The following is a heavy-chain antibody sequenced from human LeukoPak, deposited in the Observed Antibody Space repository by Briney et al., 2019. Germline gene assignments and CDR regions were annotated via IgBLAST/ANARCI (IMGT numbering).Heavy chain of an antibody. CDR2: ISSSSSYI. Sequence: GGSLRLSCAASGFTFSSYSMNWVRQAPGKGLEWVSSISSSSSYIYYADSVKGRFTISRDNAKNSLYLQMNSLRAEDTAVYYCARTEPKGTPHAFDIWGQGTMVTVSS. CDR1: GFTFSSYS. V-gene: IGHV3-21*01. J-gene: IGHJ3*02. D-gene: IGHD1-14*01. CDR3: ARTEPKGTPHAFDI.